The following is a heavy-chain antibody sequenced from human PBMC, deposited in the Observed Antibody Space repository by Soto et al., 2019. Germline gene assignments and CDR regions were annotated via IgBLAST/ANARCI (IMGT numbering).Heavy chain of an antibody. CDR3: AGYCSGGSCYSESDY. CDR2: ISSSISSI. V-gene: IGHV3-21*01. CDR1: GFTFSSYS. J-gene: IGHJ4*02. D-gene: IGHD2-15*01. Sequence: VQLVESVGGLVKPGGSLRLSCAASGFTFSSYSMNWVRLAPGKGLEWVSSISSSISSIYYADSVKGRFIISRDNAKNSLYLQMNSLRAEDSAVYYCAGYCSGGSCYSESDYWGQGTLVTVSS.